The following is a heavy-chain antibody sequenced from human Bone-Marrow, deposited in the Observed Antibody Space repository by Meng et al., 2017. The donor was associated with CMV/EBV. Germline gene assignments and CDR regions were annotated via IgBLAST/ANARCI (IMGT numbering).Heavy chain of an antibody. CDR2: INPSGGST. V-gene: IGHV1-46*01. Sequence: TFTSYYMHWVRQAPGHGLEWMGIINPSGGSTSYAQKFQGRVTMTRDTSTSTVYMELSSLRSEDTAVYYCARDHHTYYDILTGYPPGYWGQGTLVTVSS. CDR1: TFTSYY. CDR3: ARDHHTYYDILTGYPPGY. J-gene: IGHJ4*02. D-gene: IGHD3-9*01.